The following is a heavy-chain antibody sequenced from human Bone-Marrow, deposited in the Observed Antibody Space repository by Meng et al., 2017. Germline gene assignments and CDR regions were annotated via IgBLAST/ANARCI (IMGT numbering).Heavy chain of an antibody. V-gene: IGHV3-21*01. Sequence: GESLKISCAASGFTFSSYSMNWVRQAPGKGLEWVSSISSSSSYIYYADSVKGRFTISRDNAKNSLYLQMNSLRAEDTAVYYCVRDDDGGNSPYYYGMDVWGQGTTVTVSS. D-gene: IGHD4-23*01. CDR1: GFTFSSYS. J-gene: IGHJ6*02. CDR3: VRDDDGGNSPYYYGMDV. CDR2: ISSSSSYI.